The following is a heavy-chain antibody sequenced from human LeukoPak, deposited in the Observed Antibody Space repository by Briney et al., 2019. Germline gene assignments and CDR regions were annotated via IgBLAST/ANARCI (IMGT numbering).Heavy chain of an antibody. D-gene: IGHD2-2*01. CDR3: ARICSTTDCLISA. Sequence: GGSLRLSCAASGFSFSTYSMIWVRQAPGKGLVWVSRINSDGSYTSYADFVKGRFTISRDNAKNTVYLQMSSLRAEDTAVYYCARICSTTDCLISAWGQGTLVTVSS. CDR2: INSDGSYT. V-gene: IGHV3-74*01. CDR1: GFSFSTYS. J-gene: IGHJ4*02.